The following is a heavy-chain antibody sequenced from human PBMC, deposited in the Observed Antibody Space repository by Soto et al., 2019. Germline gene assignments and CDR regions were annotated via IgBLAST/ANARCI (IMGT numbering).Heavy chain of an antibody. CDR3: ARDIVVVPAAVPPSYYYYGMDV. D-gene: IGHD2-2*01. V-gene: IGHV5-51*01. CDR1: GYTFTDYW. Sequence: XESLNISCKGSGYTFTDYWIGWVRQLPGKGLEWMGIIYPGDSDTRYSPSFQGHVTITVDKSTSTAYLQWNTLKASDTAMYYCARDIVVVPAAVPPSYYYYGMDVWGQGTTVTVSS. CDR2: IYPGDSDT. J-gene: IGHJ6*02.